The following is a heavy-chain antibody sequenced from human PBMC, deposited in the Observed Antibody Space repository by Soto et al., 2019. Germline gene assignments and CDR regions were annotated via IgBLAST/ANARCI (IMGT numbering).Heavy chain of an antibody. Sequence: GESLKISCKGSGYNFNNYWIGWVRQMPGKGLELMGIIYPGDSDTRYSPSFQGQVTISADKSISTAYLQWSSLKASDTAIYYCARHPGTYYYNIMNYDFYFDVMDVWGQGTTVTVSS. CDR1: GYNFNNYW. V-gene: IGHV5-51*01. CDR3: ARHPGTYYYNIMNYDFYFDVMDV. D-gene: IGHD3-22*01. J-gene: IGHJ6*02. CDR2: IYPGDSDT.